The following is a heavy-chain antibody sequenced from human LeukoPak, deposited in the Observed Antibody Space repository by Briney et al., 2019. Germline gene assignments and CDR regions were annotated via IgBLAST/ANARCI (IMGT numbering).Heavy chain of an antibody. V-gene: IGHV3-23*01. CDR1: GFTFSSHA. CDR3: APRGGSGSTLFDY. CDR2: ISGSGGST. Sequence: GGSLRLSCAASGFTFSSHAMSWVRQAPGKGLEWVSAISGSGGSTYYADSVKGRFTISRDNSKNTRYLQTNSLRAEDTAVYYCAPRGGSGSTLFDYWGQGTLVTVSS. J-gene: IGHJ4*02. D-gene: IGHD3-10*01.